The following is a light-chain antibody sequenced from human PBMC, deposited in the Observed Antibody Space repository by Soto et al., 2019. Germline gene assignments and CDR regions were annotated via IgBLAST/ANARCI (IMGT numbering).Light chain of an antibody. V-gene: IGKV1-5*01. Sequence: IQMTQSPSTLSASVGDRVTITCRASQSISSWLAWYQQKPGKAPKLLIYDASSLESGVPSRFSGSGSGTEFTLTISSPQPDDFATYYCQQSYSTPSITFGQGTRLEIK. CDR3: QQSYSTPSIT. CDR1: QSISSW. J-gene: IGKJ5*01. CDR2: DAS.